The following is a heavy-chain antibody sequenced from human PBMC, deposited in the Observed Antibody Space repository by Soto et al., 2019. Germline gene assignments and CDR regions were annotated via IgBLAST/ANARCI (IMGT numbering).Heavy chain of an antibody. V-gene: IGHV3-11*01. CDR1: GFTFSDYY. D-gene: IGHD3-22*01. J-gene: IGHJ4*02. CDR2: ISSSGDII. Sequence: RLSCAASGFTFSDYYMSWIRQAPGKGLEWVSYISSSGDIIYYADSVKGRFTISRDNAKNSLYLQLNSLRAEDTAVYYCARDLGYYASDGYFDYWGQGTVVTVSS. CDR3: ARDLGYYASDGYFDY.